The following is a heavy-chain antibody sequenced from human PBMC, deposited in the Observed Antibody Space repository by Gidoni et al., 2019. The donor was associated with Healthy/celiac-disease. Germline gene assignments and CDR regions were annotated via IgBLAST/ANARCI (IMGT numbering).Heavy chain of an antibody. V-gene: IGHV4-34*01. CDR1: GGSFSGYY. CDR3: ARGILGGGHTNIAAAGTGSDYYYGMDV. CDR2: INHSGST. D-gene: IGHD6-13*01. Sequence: QVQLQQWGAGLLKPSETLSLTCAVYGGSFSGYYWSWIRQPPGKGLEWIGEINHSGSTNYNPSLKSRVTISVDTSKNQFSLKLSSVTAADTAVYYCARGILGGGHTNIAAAGTGSDYYYGMDVWGQGTTVTVSS. J-gene: IGHJ6*02.